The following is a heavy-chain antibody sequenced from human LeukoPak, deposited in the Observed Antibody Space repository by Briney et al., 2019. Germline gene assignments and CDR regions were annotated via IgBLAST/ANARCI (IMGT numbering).Heavy chain of an antibody. V-gene: IGHV3-43*01. J-gene: IGHJ4*02. CDR1: GFTFDDYT. Sequence: GGSLRLSCAASGFTFDDYTLHWVRQPPGKGLEWVSLIDWDSSSTYYADSVRGRFTTSRDNSKNSLYLQMNSLTTEDTALYYCAKEGKGGYDSTGYFDSWGQGILVTVSS. D-gene: IGHD3-22*01. CDR3: AKEGKGGYDSTGYFDS. CDR2: IDWDSSST.